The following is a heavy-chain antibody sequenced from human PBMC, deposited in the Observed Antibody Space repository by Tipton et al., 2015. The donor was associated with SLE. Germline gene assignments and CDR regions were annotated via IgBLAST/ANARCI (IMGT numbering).Heavy chain of an antibody. CDR3: ARSYYYYYYYMDV. J-gene: IGHJ6*03. Sequence: SLRLSCAASGFTFDDYAMHWVREAPGKGLEWISSITWNSGTIDYADSVKGRFAISRDNAKNSLYLHMNSLRAEDTAVYYCARSYYYYYYYMDVWGKGTTVTVSS. CDR1: GFTFDDYA. CDR2: ITWNSGTI. V-gene: IGHV3-9*01.